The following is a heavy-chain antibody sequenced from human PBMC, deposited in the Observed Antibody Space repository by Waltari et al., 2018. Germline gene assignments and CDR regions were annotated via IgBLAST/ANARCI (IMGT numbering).Heavy chain of an antibody. CDR2: IWYDGSKK. CDR1: GFTFSSYG. J-gene: IGHJ4*02. CDR3: ARTGNGHSSGWYSGDY. D-gene: IGHD6-19*01. Sequence: QVQLVESGGGVVQPGRSLRLSCAASGFTFSSYGMHWVRQAPDKGLEWVAIIWYDGSKKYYADPVKGRFTISKDNSNNTLYLQMNSLRAEDTAVYYCARTGNGHSSGWYSGDYWGQGTLVTVSS. V-gene: IGHV3-33*01.